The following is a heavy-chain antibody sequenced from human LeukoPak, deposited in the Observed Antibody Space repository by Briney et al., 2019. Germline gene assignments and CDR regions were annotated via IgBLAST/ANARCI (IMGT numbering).Heavy chain of an antibody. V-gene: IGHV3-30*18. CDR2: ISYDGSNK. CDR3: AKPWWYGTPPPFDY. D-gene: IGHD2-15*01. J-gene: IGHJ4*02. Sequence: RSLXLSCAASGFTFSSYGMHWVRQAPGKGLEGVAVISYDGSNKYYADSVKGRFTISRDNSKNTLYLQMNSLRAEDTAVYYCAKPWWYGTPPPFDYWGQGTLVTVSS. CDR1: GFTFSSYG.